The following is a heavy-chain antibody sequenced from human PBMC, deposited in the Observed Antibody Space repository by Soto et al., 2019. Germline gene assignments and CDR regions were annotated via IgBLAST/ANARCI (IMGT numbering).Heavy chain of an antibody. Sequence: RQYHRQGLEWMGWISAYNGNTNYAQKLQGRVTMTTDTSTSTAYMELRSLRSDDTAVYYCARVRLLRKVVDTWGQGTLVTVSS. J-gene: IGHJ5*02. V-gene: IGHV1-18*01. CDR3: ARVRLLRKVVDT. CDR2: ISAYNGNT. D-gene: IGHD6-19*01.